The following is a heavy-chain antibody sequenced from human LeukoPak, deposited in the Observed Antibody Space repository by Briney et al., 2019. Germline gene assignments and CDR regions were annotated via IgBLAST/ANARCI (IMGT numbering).Heavy chain of an antibody. CDR2: ISGSVGST. CDR1: GFTFSSYW. V-gene: IGHV3-23*01. D-gene: IGHD2-2*02. J-gene: IGHJ4*02. Sequence: PGGSLSLSCAVSGFTFSSYWMHWVRQAPGKGLEWVSAISGSVGSTYYADSVKGRLTISRDNSKNTLYLQMNSLRAEDTAVYYCAQAHEPIVVVPAAIRSGFDYWGQGTLVTVSS. CDR3: AQAHEPIVVVPAAIRSGFDY.